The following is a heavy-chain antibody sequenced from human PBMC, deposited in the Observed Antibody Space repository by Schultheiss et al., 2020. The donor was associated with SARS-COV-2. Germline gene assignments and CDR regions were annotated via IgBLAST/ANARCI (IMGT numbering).Heavy chain of an antibody. CDR3: ASIEGGGYPRNAFDI. J-gene: IGHJ3*02. CDR1: GFTFSTYA. Sequence: GGSLRLSCAASGFTFSTYAMTWVRQSPGKGLDWVSGITGSGGNTYYADSVKGRFTISRDNSKNTLYLQMNSLRAEDTAVYYCASIEGGGYPRNAFDIWGQGTMVTVSS. V-gene: IGHV3-23*01. D-gene: IGHD5-12*01. CDR2: ITGSGGNT.